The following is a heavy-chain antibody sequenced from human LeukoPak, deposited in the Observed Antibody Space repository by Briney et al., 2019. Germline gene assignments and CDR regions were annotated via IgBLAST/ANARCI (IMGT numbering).Heavy chain of an antibody. V-gene: IGHV4-34*01. CDR2: INHSGST. J-gene: IGHJ4*02. Sequence: SETLSLTCAVYGGSFSGYYWGWIRQPPGKGLEWIGEINHSGSTNYNPSLKSRVTISVDTSKNQFSLKLSSVTAADTAVYYCARGWRIAVAGPNHTLDYWGQGTLVTVSS. CDR3: ARGWRIAVAGPNHTLDY. D-gene: IGHD6-19*01. CDR1: GGSFSGYY.